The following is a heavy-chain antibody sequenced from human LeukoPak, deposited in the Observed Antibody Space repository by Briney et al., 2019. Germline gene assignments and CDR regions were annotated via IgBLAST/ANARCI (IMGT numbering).Heavy chain of an antibody. D-gene: IGHD3-22*01. CDR1: GGTFSSYA. CDR3: AREIAWTYYYDSSGYPEYNWFDP. V-gene: IGHV1-69*13. J-gene: IGHJ5*02. CDR2: IIPIFGTA. Sequence: GASVKVSCKASGGTFSSYAISWVRQAPGQGLEWMGGIIPIFGTANYAQKFQGRVTITADESTSTAYMELSSLRSEDTAVYYCAREIAWTYYYDSSGYPEYNWFDPWGQGTLVTVSS.